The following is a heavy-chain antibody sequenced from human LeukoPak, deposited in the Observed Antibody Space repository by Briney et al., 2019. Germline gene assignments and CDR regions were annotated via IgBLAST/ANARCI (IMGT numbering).Heavy chain of an antibody. Sequence: GGSLRLPCAASGFTFSSYAMSWVRQAPGKGLEWVSAISGSGGSTYYADSVKGRFTISRDNSKNTLYLQMNSLRAEDTAVYYCATFGRWLQLRYWGQGTLVTVSS. CDR3: ATFGRWLQLRY. CDR2: ISGSGGST. CDR1: GFTFSSYA. D-gene: IGHD5-24*01. V-gene: IGHV3-23*01. J-gene: IGHJ4*02.